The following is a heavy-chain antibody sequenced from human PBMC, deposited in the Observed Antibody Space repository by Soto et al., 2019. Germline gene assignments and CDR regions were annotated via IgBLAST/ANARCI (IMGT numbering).Heavy chain of an antibody. CDR2: IWFDGSKK. D-gene: IGHD3-22*01. CDR3: ARAYYDSSDYYHTQHWGYFQH. Sequence: QVQLVESGGGVVQPGRSLRLSCAASGFTFSRYGMHWVRQAPDKGLEWVAFIWFDGSKKYYADSVKGRFTISRDNSKNTLYLQMNSLRAEDTAVYYCARAYYDSSDYYHTQHWGYFQHWGQGTLVTVSS. V-gene: IGHV3-33*01. J-gene: IGHJ1*01. CDR1: GFTFSRYG.